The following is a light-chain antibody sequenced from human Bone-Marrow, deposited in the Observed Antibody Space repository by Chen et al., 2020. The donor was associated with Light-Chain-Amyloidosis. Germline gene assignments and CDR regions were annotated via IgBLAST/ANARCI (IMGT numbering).Light chain of an antibody. J-gene: IGKJ2*01. CDR1: QYIYSS. V-gene: IGKV3-20*01. CDR3: QQYGSSPYT. Sequence: EIVMTQSPATLSVSPGERATLSCRASQYIYSSLAWYQQIPGQAPRLVIFGASSRAGGIPARFGGSGSGTDFTLTISRLEPEDFAVYYCQQYGSSPYTFGQGTKLEIK. CDR2: GAS.